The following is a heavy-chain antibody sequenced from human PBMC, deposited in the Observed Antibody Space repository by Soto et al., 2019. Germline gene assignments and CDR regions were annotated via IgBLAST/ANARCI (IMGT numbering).Heavy chain of an antibody. CDR1: GGSISSGGYS. CDR3: ASALVSGWGAFDI. Sequence: QLQLQESGSGLVKPSQTLSLTCAVSGGSISSGGYSWSWIRQPPGKVLEWIGEIYHSGSTYYNTSLKTRVTLSVDRSHLVFSLTVSSVPAADTGVYYCASALVSGWGAFDIWGQGTMVTVSS. J-gene: IGHJ3*02. CDR2: IYHSGST. D-gene: IGHD3-10*01. V-gene: IGHV4-30-2*01.